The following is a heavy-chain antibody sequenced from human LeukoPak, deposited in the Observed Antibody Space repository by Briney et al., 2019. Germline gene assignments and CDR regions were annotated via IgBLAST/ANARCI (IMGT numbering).Heavy chain of an antibody. CDR1: GYTFTNYW. J-gene: IGHJ4*02. CDR2: IXXGDSET. Sequence: GESLKISCKGSGYTFTNYWXXXXXXXXXXXXXXXXXIXXGDSETKYSPSXXXXXTXSADKSXSTAYLLWNSLKASDSAIYFCARHRYCRDGSCYADYWGQGTLVTVSS. CDR3: ARHRYCRDGSCYADY. D-gene: IGHD2-15*01. V-gene: IGHV5-51*01.